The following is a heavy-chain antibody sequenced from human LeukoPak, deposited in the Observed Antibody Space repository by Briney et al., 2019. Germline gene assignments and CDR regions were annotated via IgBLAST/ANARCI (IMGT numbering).Heavy chain of an antibody. CDR3: ARVARDYVWGSYRTNWFDP. J-gene: IGHJ5*02. V-gene: IGHV4-4*07. D-gene: IGHD3-16*02. CDR1: GGSISSYY. CDR2: IYAIGST. Sequence: SETLSLTCTGSGGSISSYYWSWIRQPAGKGLEWIWRIYAIGSTNYNPSLKSRVTMSVDTSKNQFSLKLTSVTAADTAVYYYARVARDYVWGSYRTNWFDPWGQGTLVTVSS.